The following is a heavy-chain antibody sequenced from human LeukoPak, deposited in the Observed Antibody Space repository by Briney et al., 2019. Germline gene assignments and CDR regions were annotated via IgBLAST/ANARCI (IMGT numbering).Heavy chain of an antibody. J-gene: IGHJ3*02. CDR2: INPSGGST. Sequence: ASVKVSCKTSGYTFTSYYMHWVRQAPGQGLEWMGIINPSGGSTSYAQKFQGRITMTRDTSKNQFSLKLSSVTAADTAVYYCARFGGNTMIPKPRRYAFDIWGQGTMVTVSS. CDR3: ARFGGNTMIPKPRRYAFDI. V-gene: IGHV1-46*01. CDR1: GYTFTSYY. D-gene: IGHD3-22*01.